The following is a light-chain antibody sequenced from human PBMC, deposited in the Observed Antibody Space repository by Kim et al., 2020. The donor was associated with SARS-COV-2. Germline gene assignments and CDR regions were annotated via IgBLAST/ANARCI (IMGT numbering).Light chain of an antibody. CDR2: ATS. Sequence: AIQMTQSPSSLSASVGDRVTITCRASQGIRNDLGWYQQKPGRAPNLLIYATSTLQSGVPSRFSGSGSGTDFTLTISSLQPVDVATYYCLQDYDYPLTFGGGTKVDIK. J-gene: IGKJ4*01. CDR3: LQDYDYPLT. V-gene: IGKV1-6*01. CDR1: QGIRND.